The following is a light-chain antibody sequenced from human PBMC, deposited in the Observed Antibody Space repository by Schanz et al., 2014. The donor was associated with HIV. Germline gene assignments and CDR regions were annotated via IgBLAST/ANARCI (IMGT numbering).Light chain of an antibody. Sequence: AIRMTQSPSSFSASTGDRVTITCRASQGVSSYLAWYQQKPGKAPKLLIYAASTLQSGVPSRFSGSGSGTEFTLTISSLQPDDVATYYCQNYNNYYYTFGQGTKLEI. CDR3: QNYNNYYYT. CDR1: QGVSSY. V-gene: IGKV1-8*01. J-gene: IGKJ2*01. CDR2: AAS.